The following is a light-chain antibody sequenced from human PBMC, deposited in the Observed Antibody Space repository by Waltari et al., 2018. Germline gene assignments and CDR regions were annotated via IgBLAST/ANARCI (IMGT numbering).Light chain of an antibody. V-gene: IGKV3-15*01. Sequence: DIVMTQSPATLSVSPGERVTLSCRASERVSNSLAWYQQKLGQPPRLLVSRASTRATGIPDRFSASGSGTEFTLTIDSLQSEDFAVYICQQYNNWPQTFGRGTKVEIK. CDR1: ERVSNS. CDR2: RAS. CDR3: QQYNNWPQT. J-gene: IGKJ1*01.